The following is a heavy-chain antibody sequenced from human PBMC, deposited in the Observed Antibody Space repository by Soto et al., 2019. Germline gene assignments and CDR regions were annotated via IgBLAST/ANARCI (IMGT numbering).Heavy chain of an antibody. CDR3: ARDGVRDIVRVTGGYYYYGMDV. J-gene: IGHJ6*02. V-gene: IGHV3-23*01. CDR2: INNSGGSN. CDR1: GFTVNIYV. Sequence: GGSLRLSCAASGFTVNIYVMSWVRQAPGKGLEWVSSINNSGGSNWYADSVKGRFTISRDNSKNTLYLQMNSLRAEDTAVYYCARDGVRDIVRVTGGYYYYGMDVWGQGTTVTVSS. D-gene: IGHD2-8*02.